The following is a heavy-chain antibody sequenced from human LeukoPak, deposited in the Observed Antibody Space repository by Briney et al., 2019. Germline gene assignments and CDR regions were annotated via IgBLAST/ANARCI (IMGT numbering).Heavy chain of an antibody. J-gene: IGHJ4*02. CDR1: GGSISSSSYY. Sequence: SETLSLTCTVSGGSISSSSYYWGWIRQPPGKGLEWIGSIYYSGSTYYNPSLKSRVTISVDTSKNQFSLKLSSVTAADTAVYYCARQRIAAAGQYYFDYWGQGTLVTVSS. CDR3: ARQRIAAAGQYYFDY. V-gene: IGHV4-39*01. D-gene: IGHD6-13*01. CDR2: IYYSGST.